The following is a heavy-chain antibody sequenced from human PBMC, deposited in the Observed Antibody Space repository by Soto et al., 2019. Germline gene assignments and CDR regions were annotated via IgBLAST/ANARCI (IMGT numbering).Heavy chain of an antibody. D-gene: IGHD3-22*01. V-gene: IGHV4-39*07. CDR3: ARYDYDNNIYSIDY. CDR2: ISYSGST. J-gene: IGHJ4*02. CDR1: SVSISSYGYY. Sequence: SETLSLTCTVSSVSISSYGYYWGWIRQPPGKGLEWIGIISYSGSTYYNPSLKSRVTISVDRSKNQFSLKLSSVTAADTAVYYCARYDYDNNIYSIDYWGQGALVTVSS.